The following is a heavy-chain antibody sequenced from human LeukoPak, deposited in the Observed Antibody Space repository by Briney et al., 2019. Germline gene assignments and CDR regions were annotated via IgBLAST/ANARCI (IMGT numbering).Heavy chain of an antibody. J-gene: IGHJ5*02. CDR3: ARVGSGYDDNWFDP. Sequence: GASVKVSCKASGYTFTGYYMHWVRQAPGQGLEWMGWINPNSGDTNYAQKFQGRVTMTRDTSISTAYMELSRLRSDDTAVYYCARVGSGYDDNWFDPWGQGTLVTVSS. D-gene: IGHD5-12*01. CDR1: GYTFTGYY. CDR2: INPNSGDT. V-gene: IGHV1-2*02.